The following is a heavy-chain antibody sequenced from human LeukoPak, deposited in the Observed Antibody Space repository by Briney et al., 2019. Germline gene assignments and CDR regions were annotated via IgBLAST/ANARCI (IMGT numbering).Heavy chain of an antibody. CDR1: GFTLSSYN. D-gene: IGHD6-19*01. J-gene: IGHJ5*02. CDR3: AKEGAVAGNWFDP. CDR2: ISWRSSDI. V-gene: IGHV3-21*04. Sequence: GGSLRLSCVASGFTLSSYNMKWVRQAPGKRLEWVSSISWRSSDIEYADSVKGRFTISRDNAKNSLYLQMNSLRAEDTALYYCAKEGAVAGNWFDPWGQGTLVTVSS.